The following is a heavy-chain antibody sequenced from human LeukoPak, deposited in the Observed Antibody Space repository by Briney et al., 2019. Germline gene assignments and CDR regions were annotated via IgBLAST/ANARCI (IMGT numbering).Heavy chain of an antibody. CDR2: FDPEDGET. CDR1: GYTLTELC. CDR3: ATDGPYTAMVKGGDY. V-gene: IGHV1-24*01. D-gene: IGHD5-18*01. Sequence: ASVKVSCKVSGYTLTELCMHWVRQAPGKGLEWMGGFDPEDGETIYAQKFQGRVTMTEDTSTDTAYMELSSLRSEDTAVYYCATDGPYTAMVKGGDYWGQGTLVTVSS. J-gene: IGHJ4*02.